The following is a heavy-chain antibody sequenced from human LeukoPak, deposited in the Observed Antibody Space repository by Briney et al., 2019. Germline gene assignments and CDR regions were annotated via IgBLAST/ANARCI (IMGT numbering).Heavy chain of an antibody. CDR1: GFTFSSYD. CDR2: IGTAGDT. V-gene: IGHV3-13*01. CDR3: ARANWGSNWYFDL. J-gene: IGHJ2*01. D-gene: IGHD7-27*01. Sequence: GGPLRLSCAASGFTFSSYDMHWVRQATGKGLEWVSAIGTAGDTYYPGSVKGRFTISRENAKNSLYLQMNSLRAGDTAVYYCARANWGSNWYFDLWGRGTLVTVSS.